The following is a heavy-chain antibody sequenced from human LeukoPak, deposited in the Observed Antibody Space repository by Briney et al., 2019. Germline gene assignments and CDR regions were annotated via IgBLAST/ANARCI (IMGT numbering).Heavy chain of an antibody. J-gene: IGHJ4*02. V-gene: IGHV3-23*01. CDR2: ISGSGGST. D-gene: IGHD3-10*01. CDR1: GFTVSRFP. Sequence: GGPLRLACPASGFTVSRFPMNWVRQAPGKGLEWVSPISGSGGSTYYADSVKGRLTISRDNSKNTLYLQMNSLRAEDTAVYYCAKFTSGEVRYFDYWGQGTLVTVSS. CDR3: AKFTSGEVRYFDY.